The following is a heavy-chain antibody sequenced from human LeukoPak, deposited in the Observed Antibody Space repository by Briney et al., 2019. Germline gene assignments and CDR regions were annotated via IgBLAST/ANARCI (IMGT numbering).Heavy chain of an antibody. CDR1: ASSINSYY. J-gene: IGHJ2*01. CDR3: AKDASNYFWYFDL. V-gene: IGHV4-59*01. CDR2: VYYSENI. D-gene: IGHD1-1*01. Sequence: SETLSLTCTVSASSINSYYWNWVRQPPGKGLEWIGYVYYSENIYYGPSLKSRVSISVDTSKKQFSLKMNSVTAADTAVYYCAKDASNYFWYFDLWGRGTLVTVSS.